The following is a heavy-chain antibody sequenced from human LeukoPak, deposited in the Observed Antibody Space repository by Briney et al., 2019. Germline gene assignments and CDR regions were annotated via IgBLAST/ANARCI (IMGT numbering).Heavy chain of an antibody. Sequence: PGGSLRLSCAASAFTFSSYWMTWVRQAPGKGLEWVANVKQDGGEKYHVDSVKGRFTISRANAKNSLYLQMTSLRAEDTAVYYCARESGNWNFRYFDYWGQGTLVTVSS. V-gene: IGHV3-7*01. D-gene: IGHD1-7*01. CDR1: AFTFSSYW. CDR2: VKQDGGEK. CDR3: ARESGNWNFRYFDY. J-gene: IGHJ4*02.